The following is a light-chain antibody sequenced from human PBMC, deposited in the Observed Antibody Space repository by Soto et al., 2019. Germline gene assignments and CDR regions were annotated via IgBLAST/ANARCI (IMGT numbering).Light chain of an antibody. J-gene: IGKJ4*01. V-gene: IGKV3-20*01. CDR2: GAS. Sequence: EIVLTQSPGTLSLSPGERATLSCRANQSVSSSYLAWYQQKPGQAPRLLIYGASSRATGIPDRFSGSGSGTDFTLTIRRLEPEDFAVYYCQQYGSSPRLTFGGGTKVEIK. CDR3: QQYGSSPRLT. CDR1: QSVSSSY.